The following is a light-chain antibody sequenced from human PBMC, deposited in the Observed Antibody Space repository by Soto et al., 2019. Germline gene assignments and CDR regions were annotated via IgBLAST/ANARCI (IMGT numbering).Light chain of an antibody. J-gene: IGKJ4*01. V-gene: IGKV3-11*01. CDR3: LQRSNWPQIT. Sequence: EIVLTQSPATLSLSPGERATLSCRASQSVSKYLAWYQQKPGQAPRLLIHDASNRATGIPARFSGSGSGTDFTLTISSLEPEDFGVYYCLQRSNWPQITFGGGTKVEIK. CDR1: QSVSKY. CDR2: DAS.